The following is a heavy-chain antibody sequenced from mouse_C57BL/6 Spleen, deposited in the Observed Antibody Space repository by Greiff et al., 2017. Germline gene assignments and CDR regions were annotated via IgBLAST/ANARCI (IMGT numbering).Heavy chain of an antibody. Sequence: EVQRVESGGGLVKPGGSLKLSCAASGFTFSSYAMSWVRQTPEKRLEWVAYISSGGDYIYYADTVKGRFTISRDNARNTLYLQMSSLKSEDTAMYYCTRVSNYLQDYWGQGTTLTVSS. J-gene: IGHJ2*01. CDR1: GFTFSSYA. CDR3: TRVSNYLQDY. D-gene: IGHD2-5*01. CDR2: ISSGGDYI. V-gene: IGHV5-9-1*02.